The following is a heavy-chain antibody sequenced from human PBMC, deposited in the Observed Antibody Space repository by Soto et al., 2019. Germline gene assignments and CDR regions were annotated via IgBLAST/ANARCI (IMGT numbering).Heavy chain of an antibody. CDR1: GGSVSSGSYY. CDR3: ARSGYLNYYDSSAPFDP. Sequence: SETLSLTCTVSGGSVSSGSYYWSWIRQPPGKGLEWIGYIYYSGSTNYNPSLKSRVTISVDTSKNQSSLKLSSVTAADTAVYYCARSGYLNYYDSSAPFDPWGQGTLVTVSS. V-gene: IGHV4-61*01. CDR2: IYYSGST. J-gene: IGHJ5*02. D-gene: IGHD3-22*01.